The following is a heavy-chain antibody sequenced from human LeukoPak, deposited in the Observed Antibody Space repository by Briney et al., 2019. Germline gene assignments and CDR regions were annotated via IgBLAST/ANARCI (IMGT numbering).Heavy chain of an antibody. Sequence: SETLSLTCTVSGGSISSGDYCCSWIRQPPGKGLEWIGYIDYSGSTYYNPSLKSRLTISEDTSKNQFSLRLSSVTAADTAVYYCARGTTGSGSYYSRYDYWGQGTLVTASS. V-gene: IGHV4-30-4*01. J-gene: IGHJ4*02. CDR3: ARGTTGSGSYYSRYDY. CDR2: IDYSGST. D-gene: IGHD3-10*01. CDR1: GGSISSGDYC.